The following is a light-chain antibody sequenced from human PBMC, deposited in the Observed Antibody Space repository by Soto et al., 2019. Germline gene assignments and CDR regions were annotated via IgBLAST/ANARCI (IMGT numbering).Light chain of an antibody. Sequence: AIQMTQSPSSLSASVGDRVTITCRASQGIRNDLGWYQQKPGKAPKLLIYAASSLQSGVPSRFSGSGYGTDFTLTISRLPHEDFPTYYCLQDYNYPWTFGQGTKVEIK. J-gene: IGKJ1*01. CDR3: LQDYNYPWT. V-gene: IGKV1-6*01. CDR1: QGIRND. CDR2: AAS.